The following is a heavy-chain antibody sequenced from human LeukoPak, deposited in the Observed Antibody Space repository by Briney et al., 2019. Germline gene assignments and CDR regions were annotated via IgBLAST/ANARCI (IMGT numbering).Heavy chain of an antibody. CDR2: INPNSGGT. CDR3: ARASDSSGWPGFDY. J-gene: IGHJ4*02. CDR1: GYTFTGYY. V-gene: IGHV1-2*02. D-gene: IGHD6-19*01. Sequence: ASVKVSCKASGYTFTGYYMYWVRQAPGQGLEWMGWINPNSGGTNYAQKFQGRVTMTRDTSISTAYMELSRLRSDDTAVYYCARASDSSGWPGFDYWGQGTLVTVSS.